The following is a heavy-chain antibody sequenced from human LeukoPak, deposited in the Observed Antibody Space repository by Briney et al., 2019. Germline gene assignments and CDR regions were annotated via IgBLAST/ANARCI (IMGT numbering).Heavy chain of an antibody. J-gene: IGHJ4*02. Sequence: KPSETLSLTCAVSGGSISSTNWWSWVRQPPGKGLEWIGEIFHSGGTNYNPSLKSRISLSVDKSQNQFSLKLSSVTAADTAVYYCARGWGPAYCGGDCHRHFDYWGQGTLVTVSS. CDR3: ARGWGPAYCGGDCHRHFDY. D-gene: IGHD2-21*02. CDR1: GGSISSTNW. V-gene: IGHV4-4*02. CDR2: IFHSGGT.